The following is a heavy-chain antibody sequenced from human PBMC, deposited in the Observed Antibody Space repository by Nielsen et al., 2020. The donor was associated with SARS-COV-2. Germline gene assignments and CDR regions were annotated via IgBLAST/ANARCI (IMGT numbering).Heavy chain of an antibody. CDR3: ARGSDYYDSSGLV. D-gene: IGHD3-22*01. CDR1: GFTFANFA. CDR2: IYSGGST. J-gene: IGHJ3*01. V-gene: IGHV3-53*01. Sequence: GESLKISCTASGFTFANFAMSWVRQAPGKGLEWVSVIYSGGSTYYADSVKGRFTISRDNSKNTLYLQMNSLRAEDTAVYYCARGSDYYDSSGLVWGQGTMVTVSS.